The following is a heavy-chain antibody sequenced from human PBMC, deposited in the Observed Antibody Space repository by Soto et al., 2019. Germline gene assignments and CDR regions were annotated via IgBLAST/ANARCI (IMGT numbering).Heavy chain of an antibody. J-gene: IGHJ4*02. Sequence: GDSLKVSCKFSGYILTAYFIVWVGQMPGNGLEWMVVIYPGDSDTRYIPSFQGQVTISADKSISTAYFQWSSAKASDTAMYYCARSHTPSASNTGSFEYWGKGPMVTVSS. CDR3: ARSHTPSASNTGSFEY. V-gene: IGHV5-51*01. CDR2: IYPGDSDT. CDR1: GYILTAYF.